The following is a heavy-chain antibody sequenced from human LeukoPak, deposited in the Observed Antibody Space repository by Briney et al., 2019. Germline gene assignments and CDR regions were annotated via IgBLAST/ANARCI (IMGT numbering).Heavy chain of an antibody. CDR3: ARGATISETGYFDF. Sequence: PSETLSLTCAVYGGSFSPYYWSWIRQSPRKGREWIAEIDHRGDTNYNPSVKSRVTISIDTSKNQFSLKVRSLSAADTAVYYCARGATISETGYFDFWGQGTLVTVSS. V-gene: IGHV4-34*01. CDR1: GGSFSPYY. CDR2: IDHRGDT. D-gene: IGHD5-24*01. J-gene: IGHJ4*03.